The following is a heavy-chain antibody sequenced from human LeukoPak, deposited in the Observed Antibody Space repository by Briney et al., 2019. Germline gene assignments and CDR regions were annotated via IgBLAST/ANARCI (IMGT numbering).Heavy chain of an antibody. J-gene: IGHJ3*02. CDR2: IIPIFGTA. V-gene: IGHV1-69*06. CDR1: GGTFSSYA. D-gene: IGHD2-15*01. CDR3: ASLPGPPLLDAFDI. Sequence: AVKVSCKASGGTFSSYAISWVRQAPGQGLEWMGGIIPIFGTANYAQKFQGRVTITADKSTSTAYMELSSLRSEDTAVHYCASLPGPPLLDAFDIWGQGTMVTVSS.